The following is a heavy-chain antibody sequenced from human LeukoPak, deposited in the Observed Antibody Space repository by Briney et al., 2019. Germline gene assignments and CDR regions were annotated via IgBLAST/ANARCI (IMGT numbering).Heavy chain of an antibody. J-gene: IGHJ4*02. CDR3: AGLVGRYSSGLYYYYFDY. CDR2: MYLSGTT. D-gene: IGHD3-22*01. V-gene: IGHV4-4*02. Sequence: SETLSLTCTVSGDSIYSLDLWSWVRQPPGKGLEWIGEMYLSGTTHSNPSVKSRVTISIDKSKNQFFLNSSSVTAADTAVYYCAGLVGRYSSGLYYYYFDYWGQGTLVTVSS. CDR1: GDSIYSLDL.